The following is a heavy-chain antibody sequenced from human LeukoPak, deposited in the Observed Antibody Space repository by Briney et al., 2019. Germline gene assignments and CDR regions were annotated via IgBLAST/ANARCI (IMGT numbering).Heavy chain of an antibody. Sequence: GGSLRLSCAASGFTVSSNYVTWVRQAPGKGLEWVSSISSSSSYIYYADSVKGRFTISRDNAKNSLYLQMNSLRAEDTAVYYCARWGAPTGIDAFDIWGQGTMVTVSS. D-gene: IGHD3-10*01. V-gene: IGHV3-21*01. CDR3: ARWGAPTGIDAFDI. CDR1: GFTVSSNY. J-gene: IGHJ3*02. CDR2: ISSSSSYI.